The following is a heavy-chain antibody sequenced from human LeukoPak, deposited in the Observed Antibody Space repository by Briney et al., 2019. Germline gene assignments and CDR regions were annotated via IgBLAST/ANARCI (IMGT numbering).Heavy chain of an antibody. J-gene: IGHJ6*04. CDR2: ISGSGGST. CDR3: AKDPVWFGELSLDV. Sequence: GGSLRLSCAASGFTFSSYAMSGVRQAPGKGLEWVSAISGSGGSTYYADSVKGRFTISRDNSKNTLYLQMNSLRAEDTAVYYCAKDPVWFGELSLDVWGKGTTVTVSS. V-gene: IGHV3-23*01. D-gene: IGHD3-10*01. CDR1: GFTFSSYA.